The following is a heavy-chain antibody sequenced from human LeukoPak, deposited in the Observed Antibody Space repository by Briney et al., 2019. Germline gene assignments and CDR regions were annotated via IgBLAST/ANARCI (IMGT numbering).Heavy chain of an antibody. D-gene: IGHD4-23*01. CDR2: ISESGAHT. CDR1: GFTFSNYA. CDR3: AKDMTTVVTPYYYYYMDV. Sequence: GGSLRLSCAASGFTFSNYALSWVRQAPGKGLEWVSSISESGAHTFYADSVKGRFIVSRDNAQNSLYLEMNSLRLEDTAVYYCAKDMTTVVTPYYYYYMDVWGKGTPVTVSS. V-gene: IGHV3-21*06. J-gene: IGHJ6*03.